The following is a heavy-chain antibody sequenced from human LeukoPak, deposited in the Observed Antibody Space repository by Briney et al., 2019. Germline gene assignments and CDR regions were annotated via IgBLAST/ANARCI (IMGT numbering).Heavy chain of an antibody. V-gene: IGHV1-69*06. Sequence: ASVKVSCKASGGTFSSYAISWVRQAPGQGLEWMGGIIPIFGTANYAQKFQGRVTITADKSTSTAYMELSSLRSDDTAVYYCARGSGSYYLPFDAFDIWGQGTLVTVSS. CDR1: GGTFSSYA. D-gene: IGHD1-26*01. CDR3: ARGSGSYYLPFDAFDI. CDR2: IIPIFGTA. J-gene: IGHJ3*02.